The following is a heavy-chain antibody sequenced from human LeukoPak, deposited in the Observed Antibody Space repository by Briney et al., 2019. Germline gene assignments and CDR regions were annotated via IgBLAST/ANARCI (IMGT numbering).Heavy chain of an antibody. Sequence: SETLSLTCTVSGGSISSYYWSWIRQPPGKRLEWIGYIYYSGSTNYNPSLKSRVTISVDTSKNQFSLKLSSVTAADTAVYYCASAPNYYGSGSYGYWGQGTLVTVSS. CDR1: GGSISSYY. V-gene: IGHV4-59*01. J-gene: IGHJ4*02. CDR3: ASAPNYYGSGSYGY. CDR2: IYYSGST. D-gene: IGHD3-10*01.